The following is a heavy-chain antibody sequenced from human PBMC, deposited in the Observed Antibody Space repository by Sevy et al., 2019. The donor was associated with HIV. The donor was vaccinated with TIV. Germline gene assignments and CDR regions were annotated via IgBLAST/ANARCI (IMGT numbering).Heavy chain of an antibody. CDR2: ISGSGGST. CDR3: AKGDSTFYGLDV. D-gene: IGHD6-13*01. Sequence: GGSLRLSCAASGFTFPRYAMVRVRQAPGKGLKWVSAISGSGGSTYFADSVEGRFTISRDNSKNTLYLQMNSLRAEDTAVYYCAKGDSTFYGLDVWGQGTTVTVSS. CDR1: GFTFPRYA. V-gene: IGHV3-23*01. J-gene: IGHJ6*02.